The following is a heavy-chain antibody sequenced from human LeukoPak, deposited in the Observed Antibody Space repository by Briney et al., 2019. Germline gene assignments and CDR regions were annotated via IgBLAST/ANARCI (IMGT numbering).Heavy chain of an antibody. V-gene: IGHV3-20*04. CDR2: INWSGGST. D-gene: IGHD2-2*01. CDR3: ARAPITSPFYFDY. Sequence: GGSLRLPCTASGFAFDEHGMSWVRQVPGKGLEWVSGINWSGGSTGYADPLSGRFTISRDNAKNSLYLQMDSLRAEDTALYYCARAPITSPFYFDYWGQGTLVTVSS. J-gene: IGHJ4*02. CDR1: GFAFDEHG.